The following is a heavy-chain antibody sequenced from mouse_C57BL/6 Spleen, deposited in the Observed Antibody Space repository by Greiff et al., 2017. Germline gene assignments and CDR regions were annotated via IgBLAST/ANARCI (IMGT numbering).Heavy chain of an antibody. CDR2: ISSGGSYT. CDR3: ARHEGYGGYYFDY. CDR1: GFTFSSYG. V-gene: IGHV5-6*01. Sequence: EVMLVESGGDLVKPGGSLKLSCAASGFTFSSYGMSWVRQTPDKRLEWVATISSGGSYTYYPGSVKGRFTISRDNAKNTLYLQMSSLKSEDTAMYYCARHEGYGGYYFDYWGQGTTLTVSS. D-gene: IGHD2-3*01. J-gene: IGHJ2*01.